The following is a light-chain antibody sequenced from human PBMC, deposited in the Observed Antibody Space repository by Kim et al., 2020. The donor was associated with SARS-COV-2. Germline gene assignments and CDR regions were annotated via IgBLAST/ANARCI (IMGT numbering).Light chain of an antibody. J-gene: IGKJ4*01. CDR2: DAS. CDR3: QQFFDYPVT. Sequence: SASVGDRVTISCRASQGIRSALAWYQQKPGKAPDLLIYDASSLESGVPSRFSGSGSGTDFTLIISGLQPEDFATYYCQQFFDYPVTFGGGTEVEI. V-gene: IGKV1D-13*01. CDR1: QGIRSA.